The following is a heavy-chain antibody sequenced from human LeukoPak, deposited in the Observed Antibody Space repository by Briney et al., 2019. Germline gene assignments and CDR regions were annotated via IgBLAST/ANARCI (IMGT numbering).Heavy chain of an antibody. V-gene: IGHV4-34*01. CDR1: GVSFSGYY. CDR3: ARGQYGSGSYIYYYYGMDV. D-gene: IGHD3-10*01. J-gene: IGHJ6*02. CDR2: IKHSGST. Sequence: SETLSLTCAVYGVSFSGYYWSWIRQPPGKGLEWIGEIKHSGSTNYNPSLKSRVTISVDTSKNQFSLKLSSVTAADTAVYYCARGQYGSGSYIYYYYGMDVWGQGTTVTVSS.